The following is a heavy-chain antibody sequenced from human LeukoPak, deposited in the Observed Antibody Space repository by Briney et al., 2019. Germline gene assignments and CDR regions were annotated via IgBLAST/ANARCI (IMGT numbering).Heavy chain of an antibody. D-gene: IGHD3-22*01. Sequence: PSGTLSLTCTVSGGSISSYYWSWIRQPPGKGLEWIGYIYYSGSTNYNPSLKSRVTISVDTSKNQFSLKLSSVTAADTAVYYCARVMLVYYDSSGYPGAFDIWGQGTMVTVSS. V-gene: IGHV4-59*01. J-gene: IGHJ3*02. CDR3: ARVMLVYYDSSGYPGAFDI. CDR1: GGSISSYY. CDR2: IYYSGST.